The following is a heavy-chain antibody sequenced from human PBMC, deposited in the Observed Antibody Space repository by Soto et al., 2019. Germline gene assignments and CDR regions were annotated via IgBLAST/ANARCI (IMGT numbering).Heavy chain of an antibody. D-gene: IGHD3-16*02. J-gene: IGHJ6*03. CDR3: ARDHTFGGVIVPYYYYYYMDV. CDR1: GFTFSSYG. Sequence: GGSLRLSCAASGFTFSSYGMHWVRQAPGKGLEWVAVIWYDGSNKYYADSVKGRFTISRDNSKNTLYLQMNSLRAEDTAVYYCARDHTFGGVIVPYYYYYYMDVWGKGTTVTVSS. CDR2: IWYDGSNK. V-gene: IGHV3-33*01.